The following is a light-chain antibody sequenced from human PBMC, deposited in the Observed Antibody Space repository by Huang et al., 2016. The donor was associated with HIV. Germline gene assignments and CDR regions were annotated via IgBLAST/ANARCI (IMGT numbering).Light chain of an antibody. V-gene: IGKV3-15*01. CDR3: QQYSKWPPA. Sequence: EIVMTQSPATLSVSPGERANLSCRASQSMSSTLAWYQQKPGQAPRRLIYGTSTRATGIPASFSGRGSGTEFTLTISSLQSEDFAVYYCQQYSKWPPAFGQGTKVEIK. CDR1: QSMSST. CDR2: GTS. J-gene: IGKJ1*01.